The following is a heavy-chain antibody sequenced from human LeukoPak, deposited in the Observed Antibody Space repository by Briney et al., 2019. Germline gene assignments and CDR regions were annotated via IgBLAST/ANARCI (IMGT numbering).Heavy chain of an antibody. Sequence: SETLSLTCAVSGGSFSSYYWSWIRQPPGKGLEWIGYIYYSGSTNYNPSLKSRVTISVDTSKNQFSLKLSSVTAADTAVYYCARTTEGYCRGRSCYSYYYYMDVWGKGTTVTVSS. CDR1: GGSFSSYY. D-gene: IGHD2-15*01. V-gene: IGHV4-59*01. J-gene: IGHJ6*03. CDR3: ARTTEGYCRGRSCYSYYYYMDV. CDR2: IYYSGST.